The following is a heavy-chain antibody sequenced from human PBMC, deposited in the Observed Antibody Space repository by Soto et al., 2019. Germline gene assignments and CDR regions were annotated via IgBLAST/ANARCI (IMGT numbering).Heavy chain of an antibody. CDR2: IYYSGST. J-gene: IGHJ6*02. Sequence: SETLSLTCTVSGGSISSYYWSWIRQPPGKGLEWIGYIYYSGSTNYNPSLKSRVTISVDTSKNQFSLKLSSVTAADTAVYYCARGLFPGGYSYGYSLHYYYGMAVWGQGNTVTVSS. CDR3: ARGLFPGGYSYGYSLHYYYGMAV. D-gene: IGHD5-18*01. CDR1: GGSISSYY. V-gene: IGHV4-59*01.